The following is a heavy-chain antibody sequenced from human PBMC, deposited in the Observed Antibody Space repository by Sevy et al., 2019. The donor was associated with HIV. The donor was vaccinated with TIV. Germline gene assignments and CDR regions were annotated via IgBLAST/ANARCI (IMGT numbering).Heavy chain of an antibody. J-gene: IGHJ4*02. CDR1: GFTFSKYS. Sequence: GGSLRLSCAASGFTFSKYSMSWVRQPPGKGLEWVSTLSFVCGEINYADYVKGRLTISRENSKSSVYLQMNNLRPEDTGVYYCTREGCTRPHDYWGQGTLVTVSS. CDR3: TREGCTRPHDY. D-gene: IGHD2-8*01. CDR2: LSFVCGEI. V-gene: IGHV3-23*01.